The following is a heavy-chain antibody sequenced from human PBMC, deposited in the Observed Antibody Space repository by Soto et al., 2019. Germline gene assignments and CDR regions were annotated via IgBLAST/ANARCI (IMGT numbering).Heavy chain of an antibody. CDR2: IIPIFGTA. Sequence: QVQLVQSGAEVKKPGSSVKVSCKASGGTFSSYAISWVRQAPGQGLEWMGGIIPIFGTANYAQKFQGRVTITEDKSTSTAYMELSSLRSEDTAVYYCARDGGHCSGGSCYSFDIWGQGTMVTVSS. CDR1: GGTFSSYA. CDR3: ARDGGHCSGGSCYSFDI. V-gene: IGHV1-69*06. J-gene: IGHJ3*02. D-gene: IGHD2-15*01.